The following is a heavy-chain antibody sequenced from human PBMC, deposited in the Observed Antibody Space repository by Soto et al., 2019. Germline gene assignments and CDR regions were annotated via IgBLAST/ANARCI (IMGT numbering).Heavy chain of an antibody. CDR2: ISYDESNK. V-gene: IGHV3-30*18. Sequence: QVQLVECGGGVVQPGRSLKLSCLASGFTFNDYAMHWVRQAPGKGLEWVALISYDESNKDYADSVKGRFTISRDNSKNALYLQINSLRSEDTAVYYCAKLRLATYDFWGGCDSWGQGTLVTVSS. CDR3: AKLRLATYDFWGGCDS. CDR1: GFTFNDYA. J-gene: IGHJ4*02. D-gene: IGHD3-3*01.